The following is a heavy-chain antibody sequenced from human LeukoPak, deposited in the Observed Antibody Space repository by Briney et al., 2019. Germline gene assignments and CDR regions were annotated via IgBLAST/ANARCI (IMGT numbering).Heavy chain of an antibody. V-gene: IGHV1-46*01. CDR1: AYIFTTYY. CDR3: AREELAYWYFDL. Sequence: KPGVSVKVSCKASAYIFTTYYIHWVRQAPGQGLEWMGMINPSVGNTNYAQKFQGRVTMTRDTSTSTVYMEVSSLRSADTAVYYCAREELAYWYFDLWGRGTLVTVSS. CDR2: INPSVGNT. D-gene: IGHD1-1*01. J-gene: IGHJ2*01.